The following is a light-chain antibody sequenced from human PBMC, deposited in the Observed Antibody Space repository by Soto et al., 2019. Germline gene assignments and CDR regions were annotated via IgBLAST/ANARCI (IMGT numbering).Light chain of an antibody. CDR1: NSNIGNNY. J-gene: IGLJ1*01. V-gene: IGLV1-51*01. CDR2: DNN. Sequence: QSVLTQPPSVSAAPGQKVTISCSGSNSNIGNNYVSWYQQLPGTAPRLLIYDNNKRPSGIPDRFSGSKSGTSATLGITGLQTGDEADYYCGTWDSRMTAYVFGTGTKATVL. CDR3: GTWDSRMTAYV.